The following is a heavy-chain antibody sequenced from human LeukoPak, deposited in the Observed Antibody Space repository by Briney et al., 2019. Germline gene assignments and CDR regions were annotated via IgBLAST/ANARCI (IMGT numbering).Heavy chain of an antibody. CDR3: ARDGFVGAADY. J-gene: IGHJ4*02. CDR2: INQDGSEK. D-gene: IGHD6-13*01. V-gene: IGHV3-7*01. CDR1: EFTFSGYW. Sequence: QSGGSLRLSCAASEFTFSGYWMNWVRRAPGKGPEWVANINQDGSEKHYVDSVKGRFTISRDNAKNSLFLQMNSLRVEDTAVFYCARDGFVGAADYWGQGTLVTVSS.